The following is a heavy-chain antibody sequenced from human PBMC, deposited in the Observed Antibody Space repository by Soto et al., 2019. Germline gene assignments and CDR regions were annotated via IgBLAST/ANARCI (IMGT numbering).Heavy chain of an antibody. J-gene: IGHJ5*02. CDR1: GFTFSSYA. V-gene: IGHV3-30-3*01. CDR2: ISYDGSNK. D-gene: IGHD3-3*01. Sequence: QVQLVESGGGVVQPGRSLRLSRAASGFTFSSYAMHWVRQAPGKGLEWVAVISYDGSNKYYADSVKGRFTISRDNSKNTLYLQMNSLRAEDTAVYYCARSYYDFWSGSIDWFDPWGQGTLVTVSS. CDR3: ARSYYDFWSGSIDWFDP.